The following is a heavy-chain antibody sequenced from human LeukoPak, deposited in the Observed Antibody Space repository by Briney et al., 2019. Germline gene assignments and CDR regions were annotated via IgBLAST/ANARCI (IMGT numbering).Heavy chain of an antibody. CDR3: ARATVGIAAAGMLRGFYFDY. CDR1: GGSISSGDYY. V-gene: IGHV4-30-4*08. CDR2: IYYSGST. J-gene: IGHJ4*02. Sequence: SQTLSLTCTVSGGSISSGDYYWSWIRQPPGKGLEWIGYIYYSGSTYYNPPLKSRVTISVDTSKNQFSLKLSSVTAADTAVYYCARATVGIAAAGMLRGFYFDYWGQGTLVTVSS. D-gene: IGHD6-13*01.